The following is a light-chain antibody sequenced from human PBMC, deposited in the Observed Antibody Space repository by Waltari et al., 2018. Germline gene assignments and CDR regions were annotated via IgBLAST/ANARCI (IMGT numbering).Light chain of an antibody. CDR1: SSNIGSNY. J-gene: IGLJ2*01. V-gene: IGLV1-47*01. CDR3: AAWDDSLSGVV. CDR2: RNK. Sequence: QSVLTQPPSASGTPGQRVTISCSGSSSNIGSNYVYWYQQLPGTAPKLLIYRNKQRPPGVPDRVSGSKSGTSASLAISGLRSEDEADYYCAAWDDSLSGVVFGGGTKLTVL.